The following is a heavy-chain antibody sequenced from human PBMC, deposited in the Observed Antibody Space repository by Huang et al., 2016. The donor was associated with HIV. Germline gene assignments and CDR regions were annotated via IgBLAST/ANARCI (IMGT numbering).Heavy chain of an antibody. CDR2: ISVYNGNT. V-gene: IGHV1-18*01. J-gene: IGHJ6*03. CDR1: GYTFSSFG. D-gene: IGHD5-18*01. CDR3: ARGGGIQLWLLGYYYMDV. Sequence: QVQLVQSGAEVKKPGASVKVSCKASGYTFSSFGISWVRQAPGQGLEWVGWISVYNGNTKVAQKFQGRLTMTTDTSTSLRSDDTAVYYCARGGGIQLWLLGYYYMDVWGNGTTVTVSS.